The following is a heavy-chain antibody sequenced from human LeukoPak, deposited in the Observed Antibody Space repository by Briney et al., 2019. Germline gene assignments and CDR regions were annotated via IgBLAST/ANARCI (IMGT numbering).Heavy chain of an antibody. J-gene: IGHJ4*02. CDR2: ISGYGGGI. D-gene: IGHD2-2*01. CDR1: GFTFSSSA. Sequence: PGGSLRLSCAASGFTFSSSALSWVRQAPGKGLEWVSAISGYGGGIYYADSVRGRFTISRDKSKSTLYLQMNSLRAEDTAVYYCAKHQQVSRTYIDYWGQGTLVTVSS. CDR3: AKHQQVSRTYIDY. V-gene: IGHV3-23*01.